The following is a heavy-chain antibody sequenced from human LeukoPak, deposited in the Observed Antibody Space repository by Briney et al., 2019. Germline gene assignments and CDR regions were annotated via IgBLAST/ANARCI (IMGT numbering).Heavy chain of an antibody. V-gene: IGHV3-23*01. CDR1: GFTFNNYG. CDR3: AKRGYFDQFGRGFYFDY. Sequence: GGSLRLSCAASGFTFNNYGMNWVRQAPGKGLEWVSGISGSGGSTYYADSVKGRFTISRDNSKNTLYLQMNSLRAEDTAVYYCAKRGYFDQFGRGFYFDYWGQGTLVTVSS. J-gene: IGHJ4*02. D-gene: IGHD3-9*01. CDR2: ISGSGGST.